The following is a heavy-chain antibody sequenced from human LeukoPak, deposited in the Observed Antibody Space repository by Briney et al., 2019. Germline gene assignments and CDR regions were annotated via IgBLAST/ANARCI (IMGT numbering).Heavy chain of an antibody. CDR1: GFILNSYG. J-gene: IGHJ6*02. V-gene: IGHV3-33*01. CDR2: IWFDGKNQ. Sequence: GRSLRLSCAASGFILNSYGVHWVRQAPGKGLEWVADIWFDGKNQHFADSVRGRFAISRDNSKNTVYLQINSLRAEDTAVYYCARDRHCVNGVCHSPAGMDVWGQGTTVTVSS. D-gene: IGHD2-8*01. CDR3: ARDRHCVNGVCHSPAGMDV.